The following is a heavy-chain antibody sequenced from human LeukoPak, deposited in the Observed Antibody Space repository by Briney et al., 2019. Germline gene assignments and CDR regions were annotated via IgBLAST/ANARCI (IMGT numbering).Heavy chain of an antibody. V-gene: IGHV3-13*01. CDR1: GFTFSSYD. D-gene: IGHD3-3*01. CDR2: ISTSGDT. CDR3: AKGSELRFLEWLSTHNWFDP. J-gene: IGHJ5*02. Sequence: GGSLRLSCAASGFTFSSYDMHWVRLPTGKGLEWVSAISTSGDTYYADSVKGRFTISRDNSKNTLYLQMNSLRAEDTAVYYCAKGSELRFLEWLSTHNWFDPWGQGTLVTVSS.